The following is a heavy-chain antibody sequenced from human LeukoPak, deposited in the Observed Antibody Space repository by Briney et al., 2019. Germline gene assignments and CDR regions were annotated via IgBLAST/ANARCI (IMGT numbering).Heavy chain of an antibody. Sequence: GGSLRLSCAASGFTFNTYGMSWVRQAPGKGLEWVSGLSGSGGATYYADSVKGRFTISRDDPHNTLYLQMNSLRAEDTAVYFCARGGVDYYGSGTYYLMYYFDYWGQGALVTVSS. J-gene: IGHJ4*02. V-gene: IGHV3-23*01. CDR3: ARGGVDYYGSGTYYLMYYFDY. CDR2: LSGSGGAT. CDR1: GFTFNTYG. D-gene: IGHD3-10*01.